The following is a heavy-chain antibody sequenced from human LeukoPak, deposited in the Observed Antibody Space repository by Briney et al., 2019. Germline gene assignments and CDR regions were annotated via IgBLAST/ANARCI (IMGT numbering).Heavy chain of an antibody. CDR1: GGSISSTSYD. Sequence: SETLSLTCTVSGGSISSTSYDWGWIRQPPGKGLEWFGRVYYSGNTYYNPCLKSRVTISVDGSKNQFYRKLSSVTAADTAVYYCASQPYYDILSGYSHFDYWGQGTLVTVSS. CDR2: VYYSGNT. J-gene: IGHJ4*02. V-gene: IGHV4-39*01. CDR3: ASQPYYDILSGYSHFDY. D-gene: IGHD3-9*01.